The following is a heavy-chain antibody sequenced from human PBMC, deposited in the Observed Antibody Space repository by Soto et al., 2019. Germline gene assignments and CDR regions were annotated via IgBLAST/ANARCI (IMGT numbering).Heavy chain of an antibody. D-gene: IGHD2-2*01. CDR3: AKTMVATSWLEGYYTDV. CDR1: GFTFSSYA. CDR2: VSGSGGST. J-gene: IGHJ6*03. V-gene: IGHV3-23*01. Sequence: GESLKISCAASGFTFSSYAMSWVRQAPGKGLEWVSTVSGSGGSTYYADSVKGRFTISRDNSRNTLYLQMNSLRAEDTAVYYCAKTMVATSWLEGYYTDVWGKGTTVTVSS.